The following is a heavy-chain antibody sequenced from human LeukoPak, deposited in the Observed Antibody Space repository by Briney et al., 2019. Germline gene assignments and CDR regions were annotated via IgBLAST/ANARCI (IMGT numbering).Heavy chain of an antibody. CDR3: ARGVVPAAILSWFDP. CDR2: IKQDGSEE. D-gene: IGHD2-2*02. CDR1: GFTFSLYW. Sequence: QTGGSLRLSCVVSGFTFSLYWMNWVRQAPGKGLEWVANIKQDGSEEYYVDSVKGRFTISRDNAKNSLYLQMNSLRVEDTAVYYCARGVVPAAILSWFDPWGQGTLVTVSS. V-gene: IGHV3-7*01. J-gene: IGHJ5*02.